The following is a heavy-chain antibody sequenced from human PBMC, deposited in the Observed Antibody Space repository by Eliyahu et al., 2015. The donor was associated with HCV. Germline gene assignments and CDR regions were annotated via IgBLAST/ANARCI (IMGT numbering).Heavy chain of an antibody. J-gene: IGHJ4*02. Sequence: EVQLVESGGGLVKPGGSLRLSCAASXFXFSIYSMNWVRQAPGKGLEWVSSISSRSDXIYYADSVKGRFTISRDNAKNSLYLQMYSLRAEDTAVYYCAREGGPAPGDTICWGQGTLVTVSS. CDR1: XFXFSIYS. V-gene: IGHV3-21*02. CDR2: ISSRSDXI. D-gene: IGHD6-13*01. CDR3: AREGGPAPGDTIC.